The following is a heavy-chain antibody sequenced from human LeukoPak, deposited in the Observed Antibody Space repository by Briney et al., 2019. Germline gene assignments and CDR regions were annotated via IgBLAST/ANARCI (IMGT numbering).Heavy chain of an antibody. D-gene: IGHD2-21*02. CDR2: ISGSGGST. CDR3: AKFRIRLVVVTAFDY. J-gene: IGHJ4*02. CDR1: GFTFSSYA. V-gene: IGHV3-23*01. Sequence: RSGGSLRLSCAASGFTFSSYAMSWVRQAPGKGLEWVSAISGSGGSTYYADSVKGRFTTSRDNSKNTLYLQMNSLRAEDTAVYYCAKFRIRLVVVTAFDYWGQGTLVTVSS.